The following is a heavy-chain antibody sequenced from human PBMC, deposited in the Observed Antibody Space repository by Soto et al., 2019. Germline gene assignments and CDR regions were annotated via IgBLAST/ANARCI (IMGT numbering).Heavy chain of an antibody. D-gene: IGHD6-13*01. J-gene: IGHJ6*02. V-gene: IGHV5-10-1*01. CDR1: GYSFTTYW. Sequence: PGESLKISCQASGYSFTTYWISWVRQMPGKGLEWMGRIDPSDSYTNYSPSFQGHVTISADKSISTAYLQRSSLKASDTAFYYGGRTTAAGKYYYGMDVWGQGTTVTVSS. CDR2: IDPSDSYT. CDR3: GRTTAAGKYYYGMDV.